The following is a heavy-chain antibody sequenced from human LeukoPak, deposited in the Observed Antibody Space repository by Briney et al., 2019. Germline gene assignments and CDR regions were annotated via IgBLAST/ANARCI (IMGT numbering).Heavy chain of an antibody. V-gene: IGHV4-59*11. J-gene: IGHJ4*02. CDR1: GASISSHY. D-gene: IGHD3-22*01. CDR2: IYHSGGT. Sequence: SETLSLTCTVSGASISSHYWTWIRQPPGKALEWIGYIYHSGGTTYKPSLKSRVTISVDTSDNQVSLRLTSVTAADTAVYYCARVGSYDSSGYYFTDWGQGTPVTASS. CDR3: ARVGSYDSSGYYFTD.